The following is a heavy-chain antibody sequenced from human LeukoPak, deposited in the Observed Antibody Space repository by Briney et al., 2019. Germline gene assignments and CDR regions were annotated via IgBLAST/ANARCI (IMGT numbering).Heavy chain of an antibody. J-gene: IGHJ6*02. D-gene: IGHD3-10*01. Sequence: SETLSLTCTVSGGSIISYYWSWIRQPPGKGLEWIGYIYYSGSTNYNPSLKSRVTISVDTSKNQFSLKLSSVTAADTAVYYCARGDPLWFGELRPYYYGMDVWGQGTTVTVSS. CDR1: GGSIISYY. CDR3: ARGDPLWFGELRPYYYGMDV. V-gene: IGHV4-59*01. CDR2: IYYSGST.